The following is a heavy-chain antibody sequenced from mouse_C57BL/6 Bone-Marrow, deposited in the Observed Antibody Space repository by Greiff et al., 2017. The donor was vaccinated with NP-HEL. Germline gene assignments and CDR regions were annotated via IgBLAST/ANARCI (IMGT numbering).Heavy chain of an antibody. CDR3: ARTFYYDYDGYVDV. V-gene: IGHV1-76*01. D-gene: IGHD2-4*01. J-gene: IGHJ1*03. Sequence: VQLQQSGAELVRPGASVKLSCKASGYTFTDYYINWVKQRPGQGLEWIARIYPGSGNTYYNEKFKGKATLTAEKSSSTAYMQLSSLTSEDSAVYFCARTFYYDYDGYVDVWGTGTTVTVSS. CDR1: GYTFTDYY. CDR2: IYPGSGNT.